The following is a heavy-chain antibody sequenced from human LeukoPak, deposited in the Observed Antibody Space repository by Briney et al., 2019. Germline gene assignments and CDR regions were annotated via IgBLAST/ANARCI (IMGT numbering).Heavy chain of an antibody. CDR1: GYTFTSYY. J-gene: IGHJ4*02. CDR3: ARDAMSQLLWFGELSKFDY. CDR2: INPSGGSI. V-gene: IGHV1-46*01. Sequence: ASVKVSCKASGYTFTSYYMHWVRQAPGQGLEWMGIINPSGGSISYAQKFQGRVTMTRDTSTSTVYMELSSLRSEDTAVYYCARDAMSQLLWFGELSKFDYWGQGTLVTVSS. D-gene: IGHD3-10*01.